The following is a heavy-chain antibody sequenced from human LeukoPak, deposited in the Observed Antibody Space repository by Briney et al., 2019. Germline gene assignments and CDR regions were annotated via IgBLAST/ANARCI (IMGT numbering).Heavy chain of an antibody. D-gene: IGHD2-15*01. CDR3: ARASLQPDY. CDR1: GGSFSGYY. CDR2: INHSGST. V-gene: IGHV4-34*01. Sequence: PSETLSLTCALPGGSFSGYYWSWIPQPPGKGLEWIGEINHSGSTNYNPSLKSRVTISVDTSKNQFSLKLSSVTAADTAVYYCARASLQPDYWGQGTLVTVSS. J-gene: IGHJ4*02.